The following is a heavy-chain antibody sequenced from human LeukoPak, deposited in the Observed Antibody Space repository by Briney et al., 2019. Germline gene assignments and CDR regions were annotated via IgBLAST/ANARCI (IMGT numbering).Heavy chain of an antibody. Sequence: GGSLRLSCAASGFTFSSYAMSWVRQAPGKGLEWVSAISGSGGSTYYADSVKGRFTISRDNSKNTLYLQMNSLRAEDKAVYYWAKDGANRGEAVAGPGSDYWGQGTLVTVSS. D-gene: IGHD6-19*01. J-gene: IGHJ4*02. V-gene: IGHV3-23*01. CDR3: AKDGANRGEAVAGPGSDY. CDR2: ISGSGGST. CDR1: GFTFSSYA.